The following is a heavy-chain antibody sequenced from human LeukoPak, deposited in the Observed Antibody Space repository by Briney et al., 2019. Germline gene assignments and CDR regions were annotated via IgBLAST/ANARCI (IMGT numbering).Heavy chain of an antibody. CDR2: IYASGSS. V-gene: IGHV4-4*07. CDR1: GDSISSYY. CDR3: ARDRDTYGYPDY. J-gene: IGHJ4*02. D-gene: IGHD5-18*01. Sequence: SEILSLTCTVPGDSISSYYWIWIRQPAGKGLEYIGRIYASGSSSHNPSLKSRVSMSVDTSQNQFSLRLSSVTAADTAVYYCARDRDTYGYPDYWGQGTLVTVSS.